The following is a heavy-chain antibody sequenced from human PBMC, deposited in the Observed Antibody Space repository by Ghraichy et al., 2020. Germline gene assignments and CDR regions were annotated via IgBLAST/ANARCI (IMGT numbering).Heavy chain of an antibody. CDR2: ISSDSSTI. Sequence: GGSLRLSCAASGFTFSSYSMNWVRQAPGKGLEWVSYISSDSSTIYYADSVKGRFTISRDNAKNSLYLQMNNLRDEDTAVYYCARGYSYGDYYYYGMDVWGQGTTVTVSS. D-gene: IGHD5-18*01. CDR1: GFTFSSYS. V-gene: IGHV3-48*02. CDR3: ARGYSYGDYYYYGMDV. J-gene: IGHJ6*02.